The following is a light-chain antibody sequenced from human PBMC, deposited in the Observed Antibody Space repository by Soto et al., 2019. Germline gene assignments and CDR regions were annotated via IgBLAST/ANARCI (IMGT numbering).Light chain of an antibody. CDR2: GAS. CDR3: QQYNNWPPWT. Sequence: EVVMTQSPGTLSVYQGERVTFSCRASQSVSSNLAWYQQKPGQTPRLLIYGASTRATGIPDRFSGSGSGTEFTLTISSLQSEDFAVYYCQQYNNWPPWTFGQGTKVDNK. CDR1: QSVSSN. V-gene: IGKV3-15*01. J-gene: IGKJ1*01.